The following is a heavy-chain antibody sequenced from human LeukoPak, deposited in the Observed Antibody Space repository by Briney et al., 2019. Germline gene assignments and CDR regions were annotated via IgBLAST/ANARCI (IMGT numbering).Heavy chain of an antibody. D-gene: IGHD3-10*01. V-gene: IGHV3-30*18. J-gene: IGHJ6*02. CDR3: AKDLRINGMDV. Sequence: GGSLRLSCAASGFTFSSYGMHWVRQAPGKGLEWVAVISYDGSNKYYADSVKGRFTISRDNSKNTLYLQMNSLRAEDTAVYYCAKDLRINGMDVWGQGTTVTVSS. CDR2: ISYDGSNK. CDR1: GFTFSSYG.